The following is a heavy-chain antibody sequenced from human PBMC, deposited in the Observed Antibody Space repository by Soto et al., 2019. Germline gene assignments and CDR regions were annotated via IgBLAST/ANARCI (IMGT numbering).Heavy chain of an antibody. CDR1: GFTFSSYW. Sequence: EVQLVESGGGLVQPGGSLRLSCAASGFTFSSYWMSWVRQTPGKGLEWVATIKGDGSDKYYVDSVKGRVTISRDNAMNSLYLQMNSLRVEDTVVYYCGLSMVRGAIPFSHYGMGVWGQGTTVTVSS. CDR2: IKGDGSDK. D-gene: IGHD3-10*01. J-gene: IGHJ6*02. CDR3: GLSMVRGAIPFSHYGMGV. V-gene: IGHV3-7*02.